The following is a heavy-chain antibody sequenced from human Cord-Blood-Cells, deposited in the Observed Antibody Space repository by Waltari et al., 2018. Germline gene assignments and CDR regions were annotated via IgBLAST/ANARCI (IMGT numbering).Heavy chain of an antibody. CDR1: GYNIPELS. V-gene: IGHV1-24*01. CDR2: FDPEDGET. Sequence: QVQLVQSGAEVKKPGASGKVSCKVSGYNIPELSMHSGREAPGKGLEWMGGFDPEDGETIYAQKFQGRVTMTEDTSTDTAYMELSSLRSEDTAVYYCATPVTTKGWWFDPWGQGTLVTVSS. J-gene: IGHJ5*02. CDR3: ATPVTTKGWWFDP. D-gene: IGHD4-4*01.